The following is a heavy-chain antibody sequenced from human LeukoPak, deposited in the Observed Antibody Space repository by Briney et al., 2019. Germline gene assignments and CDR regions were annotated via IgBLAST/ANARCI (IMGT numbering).Heavy chain of an antibody. Sequence: GRSLRLSCAASGFTFSSYAMHWVRQAPGKGLEWVAVISYDGSNKYYADSVKGRFTISRDNSKNTLYLQMDSLRAEDTAFYYCARVGCSSTSCTRPFDYWGQGTLSPSPQ. V-gene: IGHV3-30*04. CDR3: ARVGCSSTSCTRPFDY. CDR1: GFTFSSYA. D-gene: IGHD2-2*01. J-gene: IGHJ4*02. CDR2: ISYDGSNK.